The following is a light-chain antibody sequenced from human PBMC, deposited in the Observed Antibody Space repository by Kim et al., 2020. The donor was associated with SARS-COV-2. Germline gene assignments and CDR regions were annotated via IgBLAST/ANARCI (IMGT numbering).Light chain of an antibody. V-gene: IGLV1-47*01. J-gene: IGLJ2*01. Sequence: GQRVTISCSGSSSNIVSNYVYWYQQLPGTAPKLLIYRNTQRPSGVPDRFSGSKSGTSASLAISGLRSEDEADYYCAAWDDSLSGVVFGGGTQLTVL. CDR2: RNT. CDR3: AAWDDSLSGVV. CDR1: SSNIVSNY.